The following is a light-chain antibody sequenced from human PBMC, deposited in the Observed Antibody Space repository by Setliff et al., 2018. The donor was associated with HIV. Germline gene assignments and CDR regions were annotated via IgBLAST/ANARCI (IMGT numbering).Light chain of an antibody. CDR3: SSYRSGNIGV. J-gene: IGLJ1*01. V-gene: IGLV2-14*03. CDR2: DVR. CDR1: SSDVGGYNY. Sequence: QSVLAQPASVSGSPGQSITISCTGTSSDVGGYNYVSWYQHFPGRTPKLIIYDVRNRPPGVSSRISGSKSGNTASLTISGLRAEDEADYYCSSYRSGNIGVFGGGTKVTVL.